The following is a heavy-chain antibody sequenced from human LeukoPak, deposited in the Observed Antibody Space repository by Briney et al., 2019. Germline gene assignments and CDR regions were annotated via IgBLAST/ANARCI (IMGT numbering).Heavy chain of an antibody. D-gene: IGHD5-12*01. CDR2: IYSGGST. Sequence: GRSLRLSYAASEFSVGSNYMTWVRQAPGKGLEWVSLIYSGGSTYYADSVKGRFTISRDNSKNTLYLQMNSLRAEDTAVYYCAGGPSGYHNTGGQGTLVTVSS. J-gene: IGHJ4*02. V-gene: IGHV3-66*01. CDR3: AGGPSGYHNT. CDR1: EFSVGSNY.